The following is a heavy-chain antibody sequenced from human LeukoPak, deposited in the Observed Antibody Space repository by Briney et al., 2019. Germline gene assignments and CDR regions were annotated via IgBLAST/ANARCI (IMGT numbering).Heavy chain of an antibody. J-gene: IGHJ4*02. CDR1: GYTFSDFY. V-gene: IGHV1-2*02. CDR2: INPKRGDT. D-gene: IGHD1-26*01. CDR3: ARDRASYSGSYYQLGY. Sequence: GASMKVSCKTSGYTFSDFYMHWVRQAPGQGLEWMGWINPKRGDTNYAQKFQGRVTMTRDTSISTAYMELSRLRSDDTAVYYCARDRASYSGSYYQLGYWGQGTLVTVSS.